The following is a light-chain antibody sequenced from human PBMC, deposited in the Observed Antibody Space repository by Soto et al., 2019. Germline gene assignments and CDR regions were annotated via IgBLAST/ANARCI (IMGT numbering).Light chain of an antibody. Sequence: QSALTQPRSVSGSPGQSVTISCTGTSSDVGGYNYVTWYQHHPGKAPKLMISDVNKRASGVSDRFSGSKSGNTASLSISGLQAEDEADYYCCAFGGRVFVFGTGTKLTVL. CDR2: DVN. CDR1: SSDVGGYNY. J-gene: IGLJ1*01. V-gene: IGLV2-11*01. CDR3: CAFGGRVFV.